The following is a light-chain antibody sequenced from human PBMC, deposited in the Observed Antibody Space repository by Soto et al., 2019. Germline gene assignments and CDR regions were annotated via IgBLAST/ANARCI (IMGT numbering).Light chain of an antibody. J-gene: IGLJ1*01. CDR1: SSDVGGYNY. V-gene: IGLV2-14*01. Sequence: QSALTQPASVSGSPGQSITISCTGTSSDVGGYNYVSWYQQHPGKAPKLMIYEVSNRPSGVSNRFSGSKSGNTAYLTISGLQVEDEAEYFRFSFTTTSTHVFGTGTKVTVL. CDR2: EVS. CDR3: FSFTTTSTHV.